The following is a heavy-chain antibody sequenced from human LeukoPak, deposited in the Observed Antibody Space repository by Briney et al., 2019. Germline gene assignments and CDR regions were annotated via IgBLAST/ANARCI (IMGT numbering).Heavy chain of an antibody. CDR1: GYTFTVYY. CDR3: ARQWRYYESSGHFDY. CDR2: INPSGGRT. Sequence: GASVKVSCKVSGYTFTVYYIHWVREAPGQGLEWMGIINPSGGRTSYAQKFQGRVTMTRDTSTSTVYMELSSLRSEDTAVYYCARQWRYYESSGHFDYWGQGTLVTVSS. D-gene: IGHD3-22*01. J-gene: IGHJ4*02. V-gene: IGHV1-46*01.